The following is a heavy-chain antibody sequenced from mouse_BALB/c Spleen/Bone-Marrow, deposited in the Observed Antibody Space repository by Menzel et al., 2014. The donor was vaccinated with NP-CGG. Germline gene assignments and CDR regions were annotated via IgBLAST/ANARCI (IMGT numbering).Heavy chain of an antibody. CDR2: INPDSSTI. J-gene: IGHJ4*01. D-gene: IGHD1-1*01. CDR1: GFDFSRYW. V-gene: IGHV4-1*02. CDR3: ARPHYYGSSYAMDY. Sequence: EVKLQESGGGLVQPGGSLKLSCAASGFDFSRYWMSWVRQAPGKGLEWIGEINPDSSTINYTPSLKDKFIISRDNAKNTLYLQMSKVRSEDTALYCCARPHYYGSSYAMDYWGQGTSVTVSS.